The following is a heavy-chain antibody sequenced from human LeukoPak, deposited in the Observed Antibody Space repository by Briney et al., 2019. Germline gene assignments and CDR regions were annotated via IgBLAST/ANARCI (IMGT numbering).Heavy chain of an antibody. V-gene: IGHV3-9*01. CDR3: AKDLFRSGYYLFDY. D-gene: IGHD3-3*01. J-gene: IGHJ4*02. CDR1: GFTFDDYA. CDR2: ISWNSGSI. Sequence: PGGSLRLSCAASGFTFDDYAMHWVRQAPGKGLEWVSGISWNSGSIGYADSVKGRFTISRDNAKNSLYLQMNSLRAEDTALYYCAKDLFRSGYYLFDYWGQGTLVTVSS.